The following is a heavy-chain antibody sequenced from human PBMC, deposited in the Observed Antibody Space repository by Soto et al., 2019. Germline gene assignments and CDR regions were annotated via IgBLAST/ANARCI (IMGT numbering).Heavy chain of an antibody. V-gene: IGHV3-23*01. J-gene: IGHJ3*02. Sequence: EVQLLESGGGLVQPGGSLRLSCAASGFTFSSYAMSWVRQAPGKGLEWVSAISGSGGSTYYADSVKGRFTISRDNSKNTLYLQMNSRRAEDTAVYYCAKDSAKLYSSSSGAFDIWGQGTMVTVSS. CDR3: AKDSAKLYSSSSGAFDI. D-gene: IGHD6-6*01. CDR2: ISGSGGST. CDR1: GFTFSSYA.